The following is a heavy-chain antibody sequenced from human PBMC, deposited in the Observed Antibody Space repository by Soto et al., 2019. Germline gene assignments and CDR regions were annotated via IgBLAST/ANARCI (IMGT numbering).Heavy chain of an antibody. V-gene: IGHV1-3*01. CDR2: INPDSGYT. D-gene: IGHD3-22*01. J-gene: IGHJ4*02. CDR3: ARGYDSSGSPSTFDY. Sequence: ASVKVSCKASGYTFTNYAIHWVRQAPGQRPEWMGWINPDSGYTKYSQNFQGRVAITRDTSASTGYMELISLRSEDTALYYCARGYDSSGSPSTFDYWGQGTLVTVSS. CDR1: GYTFTNYA.